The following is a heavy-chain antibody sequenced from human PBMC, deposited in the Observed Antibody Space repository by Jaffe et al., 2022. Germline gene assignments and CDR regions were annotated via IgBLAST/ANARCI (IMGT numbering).Heavy chain of an antibody. J-gene: IGHJ4*02. CDR3: ARFGGGVIDNIDYFDY. CDR1: GYTFTSYY. D-gene: IGHD3-16*02. Sequence: QVQLVQSGAEVKKPGASVKVSCKASGYTFTSYYMHWVRQAPGQGLEWMGIINPSGGSTSYAQKFQGRVTMTRDTSTSTVYMELSSLRSEDTAVYYCARFGGGVIDNIDYFDYWGQGTLVTVSS. V-gene: IGHV1-46*01. CDR2: INPSGGST.